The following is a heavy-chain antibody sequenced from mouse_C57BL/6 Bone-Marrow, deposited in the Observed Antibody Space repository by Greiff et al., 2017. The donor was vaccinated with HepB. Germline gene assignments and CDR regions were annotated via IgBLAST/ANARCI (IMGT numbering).Heavy chain of an antibody. D-gene: IGHD1-1*01. J-gene: IGHJ2*01. CDR2: IDPETGGT. CDR3: TRAKVPYYYGSRGFDY. V-gene: IGHV1-15*01. CDR1: GYTFTDYE. Sequence: VQLQQSGAELVRPGASVTLSCKASGYTFTDYEMHWVKQTPVHGLEWIGAIDPETGGTAYNQKVKGKAILTADKSSSTAYMELRSLTSEDSAVYYCTRAKVPYYYGSRGFDYWGQGTTLTVSS.